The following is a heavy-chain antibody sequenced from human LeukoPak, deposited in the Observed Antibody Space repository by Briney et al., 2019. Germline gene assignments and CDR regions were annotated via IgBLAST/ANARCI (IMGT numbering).Heavy chain of an antibody. CDR1: GFTFSSYA. J-gene: IGHJ4*02. CDR2: ISGSGGST. D-gene: IGHD3-10*01. CDR3: AKDHGLLWFRESYFDY. Sequence: GGSLRLSCAASGFTFSSYAMSWVRQAPGKGLEWVSAISGSGGSTYYADSVKGRFTISRDNSKNTLYLQMNSLRAEDTAVYYCAKDHGLLWFRESYFDYWGQGTLVTVSS. V-gene: IGHV3-23*01.